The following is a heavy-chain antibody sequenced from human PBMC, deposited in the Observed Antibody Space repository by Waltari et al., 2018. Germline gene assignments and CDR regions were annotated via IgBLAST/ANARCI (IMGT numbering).Heavy chain of an antibody. CDR2: INPNSGGT. D-gene: IGHD1-26*01. V-gene: IGHV1-2*02. Sequence: QVQLVQSGAEVKKPGASVKVSCKASGYTFTGYYMHWVRQAPGQGLEWMGWINPNSGGTNDAQKFQGRVTMTRDTSISTAYMELSRLRSDDTAVYYCARGGRIVGATTGYWGQGTLVTVSS. CDR1: GYTFTGYY. J-gene: IGHJ4*02. CDR3: ARGGRIVGATTGY.